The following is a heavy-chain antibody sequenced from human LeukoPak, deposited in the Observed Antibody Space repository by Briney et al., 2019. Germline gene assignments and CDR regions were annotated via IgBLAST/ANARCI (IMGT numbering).Heavy chain of an antibody. CDR1: GGSISSYY. V-gene: IGHV4-59*01. CDR2: IYYSGST. Sequence: PSETLSLTRTVSGGSISSYYWSWIRQPPGKGLEWIGYIYYSGSTNYNPSLKSRVTISVDTSRNQFSLNLTSVTAADTATYYCARETMLAGFASGLGFNYWGQGILVIVAS. D-gene: IGHD6-19*01. CDR3: ARETMLAGFASGLGFNY. J-gene: IGHJ4*02.